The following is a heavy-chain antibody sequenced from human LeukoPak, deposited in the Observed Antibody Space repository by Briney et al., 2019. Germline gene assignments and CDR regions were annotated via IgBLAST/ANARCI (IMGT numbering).Heavy chain of an antibody. CDR3: ARADSRIFRS. V-gene: IGHV3-48*03. Sequence: GGSLRLSCAASGFTFSSYEMNWVRQAPGKGLEWVSYIGSSGSTIYYADSVKGRFTISRDNAKNSLYLQMNSLRAEDTAVYYCARADSRIFRSWGQGTLVTVSS. CDR1: GFTFSSYE. D-gene: IGHD1-14*01. CDR2: IGSSGSTI. J-gene: IGHJ4*02.